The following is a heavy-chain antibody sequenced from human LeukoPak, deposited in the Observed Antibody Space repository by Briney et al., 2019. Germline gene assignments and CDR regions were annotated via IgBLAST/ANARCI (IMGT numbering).Heavy chain of an antibody. Sequence: GGSLRLSCAASGFTVINNYMTWVRQAPGKGLEWVSVIYSGGTTHYADSVKGRFTISRDNSKNTLYLQMNSLRVDDTAVYYCSTQPYDSSGYYPYWGQGTLVTVSS. CDR3: STQPYDSSGYYPY. J-gene: IGHJ4*02. CDR1: GFTVINNY. D-gene: IGHD3-22*01. CDR2: IYSGGTT. V-gene: IGHV3-53*01.